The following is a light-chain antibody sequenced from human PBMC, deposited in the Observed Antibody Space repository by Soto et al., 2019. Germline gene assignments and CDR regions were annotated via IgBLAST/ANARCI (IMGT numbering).Light chain of an antibody. CDR2: DVT. J-gene: IGLJ1*01. CDR1: TSDVGGYNY. CDR3: CSYAGSYNYV. V-gene: IGLV2-11*01. Sequence: QSVLTQPRSVSGSPGQSVTISCTGTTSDVGGYNYVSWYQQHPGKAPKLIIFDVTKRPSGVPDRFSGSKSGNTASLTISGLLAEDEAGYYCCSYAGSYNYVFGTGTKVTVL.